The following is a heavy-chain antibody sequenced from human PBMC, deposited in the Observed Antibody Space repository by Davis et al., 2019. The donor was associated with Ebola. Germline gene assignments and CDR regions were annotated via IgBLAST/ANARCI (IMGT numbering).Heavy chain of an antibody. Sequence: MPSETLSLTCTVSGGSISSSSYYWGWIRQPPGKGLEWIGSIYYSGSTYYNPSLKSRVTISVDTSKNQFSLKLSSVTAADSAVYYCARDQDTSPEWNWFDSWGKGTLVTVSS. CDR1: GGSISSSSYY. CDR2: IYYSGST. J-gene: IGHJ5*01. D-gene: IGHD3-3*01. CDR3: ARDQDTSPEWNWFDS. V-gene: IGHV4-39*02.